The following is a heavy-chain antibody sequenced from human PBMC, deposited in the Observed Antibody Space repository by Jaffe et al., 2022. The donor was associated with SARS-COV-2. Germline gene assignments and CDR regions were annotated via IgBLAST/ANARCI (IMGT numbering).Heavy chain of an antibody. CDR1: GGSISSSSDY. V-gene: IGHV4-39*01. D-gene: IGHD6-25*01. J-gene: IGHJ5*02. Sequence: QLQLQESGPGLVKPSETLSLTCTVSGGSISSSSDYWGWIRQPPGKGLEWIGSIYYSGTTYHNPSLKSRLTISVDTSTNQFSLKVSSVTAADTAVYYCARLPGMDATAGWFDPWGQGTLVTVSS. CDR3: ARLPGMDATAGWFDP. CDR2: IYYSGTT.